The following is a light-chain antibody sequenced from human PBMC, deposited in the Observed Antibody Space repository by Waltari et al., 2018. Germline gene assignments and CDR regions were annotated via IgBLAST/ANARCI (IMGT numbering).Light chain of an antibody. V-gene: IGKV3-20*01. CDR3: QQYGSSPWT. Sequence: EIVLPQSPATLSLSPGERAPLSCRASQIVSSSYLAWYQQKPGQAPRVLIHGASNRATGIPDRFSGSGSGTDFTLTISRLEPEDFAVYYCQQYGSSPWTFGQGTKVEIK. CDR1: QIVSSSY. CDR2: GAS. J-gene: IGKJ1*01.